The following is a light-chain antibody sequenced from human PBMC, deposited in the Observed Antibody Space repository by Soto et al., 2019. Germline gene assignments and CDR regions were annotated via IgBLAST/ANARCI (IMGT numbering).Light chain of an antibody. CDR2: IDD. J-gene: IGLJ7*01. CDR1: TSNIAGNT. V-gene: IGLV1-44*01. Sequence: QSVLTQPPSLSGTPGQRVTISCSGSTSNIAGNTVHWYQHLPETAPKLLIYIDDQRPSGVPDRFSGSKSGTSDSLAISGLQSEDEADYYCATWDDSLNAAVFGGGTQLTVL. CDR3: ATWDDSLNAAV.